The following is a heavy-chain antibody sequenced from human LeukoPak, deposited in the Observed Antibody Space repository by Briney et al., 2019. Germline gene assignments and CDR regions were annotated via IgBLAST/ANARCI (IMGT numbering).Heavy chain of an antibody. D-gene: IGHD3-16*02. CDR1: GFTVSSLA. J-gene: IGHJ6*02. CDR2: SGTRSGTK. V-gene: IGHV3-21*01. CDR3: ARDRDLSRYGMDV. Sequence: PGGSLRLSCAASGFTVSSLAMHWVRQAPGKGLEWVSSSGTRSGTKYYADSVKGRFTISRDSAINSVSLQINSLRAEDTAVYYCARDRDLSRYGMDVWAQGTTVTVSS.